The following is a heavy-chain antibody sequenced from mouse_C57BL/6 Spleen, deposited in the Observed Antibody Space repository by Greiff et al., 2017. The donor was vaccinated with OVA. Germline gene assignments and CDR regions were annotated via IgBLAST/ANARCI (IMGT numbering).Heavy chain of an antibody. CDR1: GYTFTDYY. V-gene: IGHV1-26*01. D-gene: IGHD2-4*01. CDR2: INPNNGGT. Sequence: EVKLQQSGPELVKPGASVKISCKASGYTFTDYYMNWVKQSHGKSLEWIGDINPNNGGTSYNQKFKGKATLTVDKSSSTAYMELRSLTSEDSAVYYCARTFYYDYGSSHWYFDVWGTGTTVTVSS. J-gene: IGHJ1*03. CDR3: ARTFYYDYGSSHWYFDV.